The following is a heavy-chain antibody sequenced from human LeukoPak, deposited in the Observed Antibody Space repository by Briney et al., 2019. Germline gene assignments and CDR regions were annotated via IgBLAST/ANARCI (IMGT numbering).Heavy chain of an antibody. J-gene: IGHJ4*02. D-gene: IGHD6-19*01. CDR3: ARASIAVTGKFDY. CDR2: IIPIFDTP. CDR1: GGTFSNCA. V-gene: IGHV1-69*13. Sequence: SVKVSCKASGGTFSNCAISWVRQAPGQGLEWMGGIIPIFDTPNYAQKFQGRVTITADESTSTAYMELSSLRSEDTAMYYCARASIAVTGKFDYWGQGTLVTVSS.